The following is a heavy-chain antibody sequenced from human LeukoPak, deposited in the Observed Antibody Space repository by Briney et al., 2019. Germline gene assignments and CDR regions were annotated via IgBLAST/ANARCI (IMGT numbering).Heavy chain of an antibody. CDR1: GFTFSSYS. CDR2: ISGSGGST. J-gene: IGHJ4*02. D-gene: IGHD6-19*01. CDR3: AKDFRSAVAGTGDY. Sequence: AGGSLRLSCAASGFTFSSYSMSWVRQAPGKGLEWVSAISGSGGSTYYADSVKGRFTISRDNSKNTLYLQMNSLRAEDTAVYYCAKDFRSAVAGTGDYWGQGTLVTVSS. V-gene: IGHV3-23*01.